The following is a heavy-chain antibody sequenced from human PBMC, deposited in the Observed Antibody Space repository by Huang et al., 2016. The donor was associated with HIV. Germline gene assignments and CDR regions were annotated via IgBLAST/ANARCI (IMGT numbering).Heavy chain of an antibody. D-gene: IGHD3-16*01. J-gene: IGHJ6*02. V-gene: IGHV4-4*07. CDR2: IYSSGST. CDR3: ARGGLRGGYYYYGMDV. Sequence: QVQLQESGPGLVKPSETLSLTCTVSGGSISSYYWSWIRQPAGKGLEWIGRIYSSGSTTYNPSLKSRVTMSVDTSKNQFSLKLRSVIAADTAVYYCARGGLRGGYYYYGMDVWGQGTTVTVSS. CDR1: GGSISSYY.